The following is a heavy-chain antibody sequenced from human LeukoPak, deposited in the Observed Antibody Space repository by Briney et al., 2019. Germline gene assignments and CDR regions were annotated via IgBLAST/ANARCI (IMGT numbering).Heavy chain of an antibody. Sequence: PGGSLMLSCAASGFTFSSYAMSGVRQDPGEGLEWVSAISGSGGSTYYADSVKGRFTISRDNSKNTLYLQMNSLRAEDTAVYYCAKARIAVAGCFDYWGQGTLVTVSS. D-gene: IGHD6-19*01. V-gene: IGHV3-23*01. CDR3: AKARIAVAGCFDY. CDR2: ISGSGGST. CDR1: GFTFSSYA. J-gene: IGHJ4*02.